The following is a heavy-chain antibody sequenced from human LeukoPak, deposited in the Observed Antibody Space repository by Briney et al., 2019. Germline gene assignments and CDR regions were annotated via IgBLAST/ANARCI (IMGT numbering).Heavy chain of an antibody. CDR2: ISSSSYI. CDR1: GFTFSSYS. J-gene: IGHJ4*02. D-gene: IGHD1-26*01. Sequence: GGSLRLSCAASGFTFSSYSMNWVRQAPGKGLEWVSSISSSSYIYYADSVKGRFSISRDNAKNSLYLQMSSLRAEDTAVYYCARADSGTYILDHWGQGTLVTVSS. V-gene: IGHV3-21*01. CDR3: ARADSGTYILDH.